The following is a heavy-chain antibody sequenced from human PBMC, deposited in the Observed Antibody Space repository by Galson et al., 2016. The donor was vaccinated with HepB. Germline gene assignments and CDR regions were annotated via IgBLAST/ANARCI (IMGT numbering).Heavy chain of an antibody. CDR1: GGTFSSYA. CDR3: ARDRWGGGNWYFDL. Sequence: SVKVSCKASGGTFSSYAISWVRQAPGQGLEWMGGIIPIFGTPNYAQKFSGRVTITADESTTAYMELSSLRSEDTAVYYCARDRWGGGNWYFDLWGRGTLVTVSS. V-gene: IGHV1-69*13. J-gene: IGHJ2*01. D-gene: IGHD3-16*01. CDR2: IIPIFGTP.